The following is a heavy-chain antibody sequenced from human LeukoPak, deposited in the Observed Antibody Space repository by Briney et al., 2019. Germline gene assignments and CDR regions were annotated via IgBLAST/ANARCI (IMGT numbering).Heavy chain of an antibody. J-gene: IGHJ6*02. CDR2: ISGSGGST. V-gene: IGHV3-23*01. Sequence: QPGGSLTLSCAGSGFTFSSYAMSWVRQAPGKGLEWVSAISGSGGSTYYADSVKGRFTISRDNSKNTLYLQMNSLRAEDTAVYYCVGAKDYYYGMDVWGQGTTVTVSS. CDR1: GFTFSSYA. D-gene: IGHD1-26*01. CDR3: VGAKDYYYGMDV.